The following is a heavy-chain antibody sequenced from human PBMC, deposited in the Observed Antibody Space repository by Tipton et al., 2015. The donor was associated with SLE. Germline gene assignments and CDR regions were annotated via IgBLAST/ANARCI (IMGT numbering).Heavy chain of an antibody. CDR1: GGSISSYY. D-gene: IGHD1-26*01. Sequence: TLSLTCTVSGGSISSYYWSWIRQPPGKGLEWIGSIYHSGSTYYNPSLKSRVTISVDTSKNQFSLKLSSVTAADTAVYYCAIYSGSYYGHWFDPWGQGTLVTVSS. J-gene: IGHJ5*02. CDR3: AIYSGSYYGHWFDP. V-gene: IGHV4-59*01. CDR2: IYHSGST.